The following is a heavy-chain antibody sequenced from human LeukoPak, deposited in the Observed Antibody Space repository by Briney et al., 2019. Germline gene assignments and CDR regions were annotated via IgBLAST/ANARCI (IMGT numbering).Heavy chain of an antibody. J-gene: IGHJ4*02. V-gene: IGHV3-23*01. CDR3: ARDNRLFDY. Sequence: PGGSLRLSCAASGFTFSSYAMSWVRQAPGKGLEWVSAISGSGGSTYYADSVKGRFTISRDNAKNSLYLQMNSLRAEDTAVYYCARDNRLFDYWGQGTLVTVSS. CDR1: GFTFSSYA. CDR2: ISGSGGST. D-gene: IGHD1-14*01.